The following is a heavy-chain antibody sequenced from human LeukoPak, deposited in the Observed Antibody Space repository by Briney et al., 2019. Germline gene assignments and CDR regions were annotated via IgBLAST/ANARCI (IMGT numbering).Heavy chain of an antibody. CDR3: ARDLNWNQADY. CDR1: GFTFNAHW. CDR2: INTDGSTT. Sequence: GGSLRLSCAASGFTFNAHWMHWVRQTPEKGLVWLSRINTDGSTTNYADAVRGRFTISRDNAKDTLYLQMNSLRVEDTAVYYCARDLNWNQADYWGQGSLVTVSS. D-gene: IGHD1-20*01. J-gene: IGHJ4*02. V-gene: IGHV3-74*01.